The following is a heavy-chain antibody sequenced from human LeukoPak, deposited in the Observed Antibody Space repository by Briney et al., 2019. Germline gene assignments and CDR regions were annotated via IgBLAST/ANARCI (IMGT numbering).Heavy chain of an antibody. CDR3: ARGNWNYPYYFDY. CDR1: GGSISSGGYY. CDR2: IYYSGST. J-gene: IGHJ4*02. D-gene: IGHD1-7*01. Sequence: PSETLSLTCTVSGGSISSGGYYWSWIRQHPGKGLEWIGYIYYSGSTYYNPSLKGRVTISVDTSKNQFSLKLSSVTAADTAVYYCARGNWNYPYYFDYWGQGTLVTVSS. V-gene: IGHV4-31*03.